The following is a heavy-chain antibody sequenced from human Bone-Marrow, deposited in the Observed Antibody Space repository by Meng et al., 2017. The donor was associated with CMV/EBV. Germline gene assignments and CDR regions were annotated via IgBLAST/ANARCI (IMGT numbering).Heavy chain of an antibody. D-gene: IGHD4-11*01. CDR1: GCTFSSYA. CDR2: IIPIFGTA. J-gene: IGHJ6*02. Sequence: SVKVSCKASGCTFSSYAISWVRQAPGQGLEWMGGIIPIFGTANYAQKFQGRVTITTDESTSTAYMELSSLRSEDTAVYYCASHDYSNYYYYYGMDVWGQGTTVTVSS. V-gene: IGHV1-69*05. CDR3: ASHDYSNYYYYYGMDV.